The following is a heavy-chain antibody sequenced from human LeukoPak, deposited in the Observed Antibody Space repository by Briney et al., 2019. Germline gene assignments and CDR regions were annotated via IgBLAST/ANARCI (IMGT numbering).Heavy chain of an antibody. Sequence: GGSLRLSCAASGFTFSSYDMHWVRQAPGKGLEWVAVIWYDGSNKYYADSVKGRFTISRDNSKNTLYLQMNSLRAEDTAVYYCARVTHIAAAKDAFDIWGQGTMVTVSS. CDR1: GFTFSSYD. D-gene: IGHD6-13*01. V-gene: IGHV3-33*01. CDR2: IWYDGSNK. J-gene: IGHJ3*02. CDR3: ARVTHIAAAKDAFDI.